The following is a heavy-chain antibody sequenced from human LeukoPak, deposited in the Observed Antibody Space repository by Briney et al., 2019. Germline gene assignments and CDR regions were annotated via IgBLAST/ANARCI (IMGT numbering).Heavy chain of an antibody. Sequence: SETLSLTCTVSGGSISSYYWSWIRQPPGKGLEWIGYIYYSGSTNYNPSLKSRVTISVDTSKNQFSLKLSSVTAADTAVYYCARGKLERAHYYGSAYYFDCWGQGTLVTVSS. CDR3: ARGKLERAHYYGSAYYFDC. J-gene: IGHJ4*02. D-gene: IGHD3-10*01. CDR1: GGSISSYY. V-gene: IGHV4-59*12. CDR2: IYYSGST.